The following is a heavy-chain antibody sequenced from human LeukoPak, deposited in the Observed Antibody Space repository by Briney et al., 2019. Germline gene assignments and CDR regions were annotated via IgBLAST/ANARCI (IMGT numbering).Heavy chain of an antibody. D-gene: IGHD1-26*01. CDR2: IYHSGST. CDR1: GGSISSSNW. CDR3: ARDLGIVGAIDAFDI. V-gene: IGHV4-4*02. J-gene: IGHJ3*02. Sequence: SETLSLTCAVSGGSISSSNWWSWVRQPPGKGLEWIGEIYHSGSTNYNPSLKSRVTISVDKSKNQFSLKLSSVTAADTAVYYCARDLGIVGAIDAFDIWGQGPMVTVSS.